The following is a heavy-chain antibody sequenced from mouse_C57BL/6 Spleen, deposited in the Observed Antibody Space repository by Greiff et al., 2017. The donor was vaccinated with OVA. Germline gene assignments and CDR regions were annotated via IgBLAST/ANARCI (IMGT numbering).Heavy chain of an antibody. CDR2: IYPSDSET. V-gene: IGHV1-61*01. J-gene: IGHJ3*01. CDR1: GYTFTSYW. Sequence: VQLQQPGAELVRPGSSVKLSCKASGYTFTSYWMDWVKQRPGQGLEWIGNIYPSDSETHYNQKFKDKATLTVDKSSSTAYMQLSSLTSEDSAVSYCATSYSWFAYWGQGTLVTVSA. CDR3: ATSYSWFAY. D-gene: IGHD2-10*01.